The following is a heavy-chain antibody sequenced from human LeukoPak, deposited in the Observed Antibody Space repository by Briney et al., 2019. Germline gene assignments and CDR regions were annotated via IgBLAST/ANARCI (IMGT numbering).Heavy chain of an antibody. CDR2: IYSGGST. CDR1: GFTVSSNY. D-gene: IGHD3-9*01. Sequence: GGSLRLSCAASGFTVSSNYMSWVRQAPGKGLEWVSVIYSGGSTYYADSVKGRFTISRDNSKNTLYLQMNSLRAEDTAAYYCAKGYYFDILSGYSSLDSWGQGTLVTVSS. CDR3: AKGYYFDILSGYSSLDS. J-gene: IGHJ4*02. V-gene: IGHV3-53*05.